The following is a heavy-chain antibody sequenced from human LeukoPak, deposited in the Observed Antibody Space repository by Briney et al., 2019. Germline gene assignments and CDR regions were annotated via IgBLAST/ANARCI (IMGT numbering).Heavy chain of an antibody. CDR1: GFTFSNYA. CDR2: IKQDGSEK. V-gene: IGHV3-7*03. CDR3: ARARQYYDILTGYYREFWFDP. J-gene: IGHJ5*02. D-gene: IGHD3-9*01. Sequence: GGSLRLSCAASGFTFSNYAMSWVRQAPGKGLEWVANIKQDGSEKYYVDSVKGRFTISRDNAKNSLYLQMNSLRAEDTAVYYCARARQYYDILTGYYREFWFDPWGQGTLVTVSS.